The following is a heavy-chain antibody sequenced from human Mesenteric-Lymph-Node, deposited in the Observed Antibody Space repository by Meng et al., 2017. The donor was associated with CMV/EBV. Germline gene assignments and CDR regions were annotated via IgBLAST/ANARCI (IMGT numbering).Heavy chain of an antibody. CDR2: IKSKTDGEAT. CDR1: GFTFTDAW. V-gene: IGHV3-15*05. Sequence: GGSLRLSCAASGFTFTDAWMSWVRQAPGKGLEWLGRIKSKTDGEATDYAAPVKGRFTSSRDDSKNMVYLQMNSLRIEDTAVYYCTKDSRYSGTYSGNFDHWGPGILVTVSS. J-gene: IGHJ4*02. CDR3: TKDSRYSGTYSGNFDH. D-gene: IGHD1-26*01.